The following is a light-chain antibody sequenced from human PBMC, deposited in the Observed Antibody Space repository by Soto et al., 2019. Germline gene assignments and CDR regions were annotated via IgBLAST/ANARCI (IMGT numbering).Light chain of an antibody. J-gene: IGLJ1*01. Sequence: QAVVTQEPSLTGSPGGTVTLTCGSSTGAVTSGHWPHWFQQKTGQAPRTLIYDISNKHAWTPARFSGSLLGGKAALTLSGAQPEDEADYYCLVIFTGVGEVFGTGTKLTVL. CDR1: TGAVTSGHW. CDR2: DIS. CDR3: LVIFTGVGEV. V-gene: IGLV7-46*01.